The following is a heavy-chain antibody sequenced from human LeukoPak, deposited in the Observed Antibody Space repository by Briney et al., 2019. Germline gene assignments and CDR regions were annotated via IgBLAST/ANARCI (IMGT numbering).Heavy chain of an antibody. CDR3: ARQVWEHFDY. Sequence: PGGSLRLSCAASGFTFSSYEMNWVRQAPGKGLEWVSYISSSSSTIYYADSVKGRFTISRDNAKNSLYLQMNSLRAEDTAVYYCARQVWEHFDYWGQGTLVTVSS. J-gene: IGHJ4*02. D-gene: IGHD1-26*01. CDR1: GFTFSSYE. CDR2: ISSSSSTI. V-gene: IGHV3-48*03.